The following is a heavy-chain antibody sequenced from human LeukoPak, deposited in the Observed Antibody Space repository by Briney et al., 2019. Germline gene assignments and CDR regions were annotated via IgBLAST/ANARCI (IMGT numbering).Heavy chain of an antibody. J-gene: IGHJ4*02. Sequence: GALRLSCAASGFTFSNYWMTWVRQAPGKGLEWVANIKEDGSEKYYVDSVKGRFTISRENAKKSLYLQMNSLRAEDTAVYYCARDLGNGDYVYDYWGQGTLVTVSS. CDR2: IKEDGSEK. V-gene: IGHV3-7*01. D-gene: IGHD4-17*01. CDR3: ARDLGNGDYVYDY. CDR1: GFTFSNYW.